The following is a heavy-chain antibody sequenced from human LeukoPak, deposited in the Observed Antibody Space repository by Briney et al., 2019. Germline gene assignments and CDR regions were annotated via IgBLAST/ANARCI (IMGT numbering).Heavy chain of an antibody. CDR1: GGSISSYY. J-gene: IGHJ4*02. CDR2: IHYSGST. CDR3: ARYYDRSNYFDY. D-gene: IGHD3-22*01. V-gene: IGHV4-59*08. Sequence: SETLSLTCSVSGGSISSYYWSWIRQPPGKGLEWIGYIHYSGSTNYSPSLKSRVTISIDTSKNQFSLKVSSVTAADTAVYYCARYYDRSNYFDYWGQGTLVTVSS.